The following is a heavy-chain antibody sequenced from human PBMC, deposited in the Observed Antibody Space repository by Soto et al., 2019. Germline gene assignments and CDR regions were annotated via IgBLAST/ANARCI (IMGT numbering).Heavy chain of an antibody. V-gene: IGHV3-66*01. CDR3: ARDVVAPGYCSSTSCYYYYGMDV. CDR2: IYSGGST. Sequence: GGSLRLSCAASGFTVSSNYMSWVRQAPGKGLEWVSVIYSGGSTYYADSVKGRFTISRDNSKNTLYLQMNSLRAEDTAVYYCARDVVAPGYCSSTSCYYYYGMDVWGQGTTVTVSS. J-gene: IGHJ6*02. D-gene: IGHD2-2*01. CDR1: GFTVSSNY.